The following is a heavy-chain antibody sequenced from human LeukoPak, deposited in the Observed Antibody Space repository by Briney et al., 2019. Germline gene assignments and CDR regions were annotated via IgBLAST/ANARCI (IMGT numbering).Heavy chain of an antibody. CDR3: ARGRITSGSYFFLPRSRSTDAFDI. V-gene: IGHV4-61*02. Sequence: SQTLSLTCTVSGGSISSGSYYWSWIRQPAGKGLEWIGRIYTSGSTNYNPSLKCRVTISVDTSKNQFSLKLSSVTAADTAVYYCARGRITSGSYFFLPRSRSTDAFDIWGQGTMVTVSS. J-gene: IGHJ3*02. CDR2: IYTSGST. CDR1: GGSISSGSYY. D-gene: IGHD1-26*01.